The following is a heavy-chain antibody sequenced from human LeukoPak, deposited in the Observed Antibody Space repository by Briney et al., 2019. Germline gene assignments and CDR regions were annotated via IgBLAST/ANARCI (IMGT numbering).Heavy chain of an antibody. CDR1: GFTFTSYS. V-gene: IGHV3-21*01. D-gene: IGHD4-17*01. CDR3: ARDLYGDYAFDY. CDR2: ISSSSSYI. J-gene: IGHJ4*02. Sequence: PGGSLRLSCAASGFTFTSYSMNWVRQAPGKGLEWVSSISSSSSYIYYADSVKGRFTISRDNAKNSLYLQMNSLKAEDTAVYYCARDLYGDYAFDYWGQGTLVTASS.